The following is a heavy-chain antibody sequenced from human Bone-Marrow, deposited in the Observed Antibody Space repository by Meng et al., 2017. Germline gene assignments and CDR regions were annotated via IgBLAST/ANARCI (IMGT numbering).Heavy chain of an antibody. Sequence: QLQLRESGPGLVKPSETLSRTCTVCGGSISSRNYYWDWIRQPPGKGLEWIGGSDHFGNTIYNPSLKGRLTISVDTSKNQISLGLSSVIAADTAVYYCVYFWSGYFTSGQGTLVTVSS. CDR1: GGSISSRNYY. CDR2: SDHFGNT. J-gene: IGHJ5*02. V-gene: IGHV4-39*07. CDR3: VYFWSGYFT. D-gene: IGHD3-3*01.